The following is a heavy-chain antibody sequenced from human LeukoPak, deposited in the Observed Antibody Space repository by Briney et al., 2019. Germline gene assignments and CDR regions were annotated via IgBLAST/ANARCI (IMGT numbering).Heavy chain of an antibody. Sequence: GASVKVSCKASGYTFTGNYIHWVRQAPGQGLEWMGWINPNSGGKDYAQKFQGWVTMTRDTSISTAYMELSRLTSADTAIYYCARAAAAERFDYWGQGTLVTVSS. CDR1: GYTFTGNY. CDR2: INPNSGGK. D-gene: IGHD6-13*01. V-gene: IGHV1-2*04. CDR3: ARAAAAERFDY. J-gene: IGHJ4*02.